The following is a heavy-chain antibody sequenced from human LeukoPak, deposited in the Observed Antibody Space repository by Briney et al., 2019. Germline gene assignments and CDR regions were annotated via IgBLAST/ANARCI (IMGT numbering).Heavy chain of an antibody. V-gene: IGHV3-30*02. CDR2: IRYDGSNK. CDR3: AKDRLSYYGSGSGDY. CDR1: GFTFSSCG. J-gene: IGHJ4*02. Sequence: PGGSLRLSCAASGFTFSSCGFHWVRQAPGKGLEWVAFIRYDGSNKYYADSVKGRFTISRDNSKNTLYLQMNSLRAEDTAVYYCAKDRLSYYGSGSGDYWGQGTLVTVSS. D-gene: IGHD3-10*01.